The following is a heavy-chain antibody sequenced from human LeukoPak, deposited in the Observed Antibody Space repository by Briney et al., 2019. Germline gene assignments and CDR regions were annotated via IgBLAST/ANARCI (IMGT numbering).Heavy chain of an antibody. CDR2: IYPGSSDT. V-gene: IGHV5-51*07. D-gene: IGHD6-6*01. CDR1: GYSFTNYL. Sequence: GESLKISCKGSGYSFTNYLIAWVHQMPGKGLEWMGIIYPGSSDTRYSPSFEGQVTISADKSVNTAYLQWSSLKASDSAMYYCARRSGLAPFDYWGQGTLVTVSS. J-gene: IGHJ4*02. CDR3: ARRSGLAPFDY.